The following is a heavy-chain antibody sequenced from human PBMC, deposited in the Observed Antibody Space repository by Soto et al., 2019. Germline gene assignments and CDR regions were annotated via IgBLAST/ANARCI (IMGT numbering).Heavy chain of an antibody. Sequence: SETLSLTCTVSGGSISSSAYYWSWIRQPPGKGLEWIGYIYYSGSTSYNPSLKSRVTISVDTSKNQFSLKLSSVTAADTAVYYCARDADGRSTSWYSGSFDYWGQGTLVTVSS. V-gene: IGHV4-30-4*02. CDR1: GGSISSSAYY. D-gene: IGHD2-2*01. CDR3: ARDADGRSTSWYSGSFDY. CDR2: IYYSGST. J-gene: IGHJ4*02.